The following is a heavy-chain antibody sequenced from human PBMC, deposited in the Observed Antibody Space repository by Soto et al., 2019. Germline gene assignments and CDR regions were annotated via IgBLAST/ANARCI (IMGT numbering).Heavy chain of an antibody. CDR1: GFSLSTSRVG. CDR2: VYWDDDK. V-gene: IGHV2-5*02. J-gene: IGHJ4*02. Sequence: QITLKESGPTLVKPTQTLTLTCTFSGFSLSTSRVGVGWSRQPPGKALEWLAVVYWDDDKRYSPSLKSRLSITKDTSTNQVVLIMTNMDPVDTATYYCARFDYYDYWGQGTLVTVSS. CDR3: ARFDYYDY.